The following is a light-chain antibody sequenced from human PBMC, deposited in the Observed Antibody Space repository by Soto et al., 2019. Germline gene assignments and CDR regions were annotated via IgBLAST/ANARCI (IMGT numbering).Light chain of an antibody. CDR3: QQYNSSWT. CDR2: PAS. CDR1: QSVRSW. V-gene: IGKV1-5*03. Sequence: DIQMTQSPSTLSASVGDRVTITCRASQSVRSWLAWYQQKPGKAPNLLIYPASSLESGVPSRFSGSLSGTEFPNTIRSLQPDDVGAYYCQQYNSSWTFGQGTTVEIK. J-gene: IGKJ1*01.